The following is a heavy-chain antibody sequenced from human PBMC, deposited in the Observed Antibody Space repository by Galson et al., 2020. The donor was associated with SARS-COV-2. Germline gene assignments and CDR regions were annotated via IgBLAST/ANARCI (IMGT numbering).Heavy chain of an antibody. V-gene: IGHV5-51*01. J-gene: IGHJ6*02. Sequence: GESLKISCKGSGYSFTSYWIGWVRQMPGKGLEWMGIIYPGDSDTRYSPSFQGQVTISADKSISTAYLQWSSLKASDTAMYYCARMALYGDAWYYGMDVWGQGTTVTVSS. CDR3: ARMALYGDAWYYGMDV. CDR2: IYPGDSDT. CDR1: GYSFTSYW. D-gene: IGHD4-17*01.